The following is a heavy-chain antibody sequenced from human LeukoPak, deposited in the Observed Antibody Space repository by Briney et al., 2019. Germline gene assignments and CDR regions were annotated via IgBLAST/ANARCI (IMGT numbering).Heavy chain of an antibody. V-gene: IGHV1-69*04. CDR3: ARDLPPYYFDY. CDR2: IIPILGIA. Sequence: GASVKVSCKASGGIFSSYAISWGRQAPGQGLEWMGRIIPILGIANYAQKFQGRVTITADKSTSTAYMDLSSLRSEDTAVFYCARDLPPYYFDYWGQGTLVTVSS. CDR1: GGIFSSYA. J-gene: IGHJ4*02.